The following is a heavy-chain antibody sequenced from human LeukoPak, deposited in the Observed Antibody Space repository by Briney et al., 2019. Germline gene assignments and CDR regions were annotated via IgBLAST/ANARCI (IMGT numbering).Heavy chain of an antibody. CDR1: GGSISDYY. CDR2: IYNSGST. V-gene: IGHV4-4*08. D-gene: IGHD5-12*01. Sequence: SETLSLTCSVSGGSISDYYWSWIRRPPGNGLEWIGYIYNSGSTNYNPSLKSRLTMSVDTSKNQFSLKLSSVTASDTAVYYCAGSRLRGGLDVWGQGTTVTVSS. J-gene: IGHJ6*02. CDR3: AGSRLRGGLDV.